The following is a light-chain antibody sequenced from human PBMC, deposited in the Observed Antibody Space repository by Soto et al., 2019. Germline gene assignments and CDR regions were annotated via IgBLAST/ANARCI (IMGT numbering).Light chain of an antibody. CDR3: EQYDTSLT. J-gene: IGKJ4*01. CDR2: DTS. CDR1: QNIPSIY. Sequence: EIVLTQSPASLSLSPGERATLSCGASQNIPSIYLAWYQLKPGLAPRLLLYDTSIRATDITDRFTGSGSGTDFTLTITRLEPEDFAVYYCEQYDTSLTFGGGTQVEIK. V-gene: IGKV3D-20*01.